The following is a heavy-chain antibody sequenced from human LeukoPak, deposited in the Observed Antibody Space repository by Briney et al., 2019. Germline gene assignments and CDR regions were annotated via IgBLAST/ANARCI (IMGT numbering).Heavy chain of an antibody. CDR3: AKDAPRYPESNFDY. CDR1: GFTLSSYW. J-gene: IGHJ4*02. Sequence: PGGSLRLSCAASGFTLSSYWMSLVRQAPGKGLEWVSAISGSGGSTYYADSVKGRFTISRDNSKNTLYLQMSSLRAEDTAVYYCAKDAPRYPESNFDYWGQGTLVTVSS. CDR2: ISGSGGST. D-gene: IGHD2-2*01. V-gene: IGHV3-23*01.